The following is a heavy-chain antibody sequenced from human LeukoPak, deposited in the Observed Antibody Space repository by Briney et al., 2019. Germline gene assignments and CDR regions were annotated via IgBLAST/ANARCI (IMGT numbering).Heavy chain of an antibody. CDR3: ARYGSGIINY. CDR2: ISSSSSYI. J-gene: IGHJ4*02. D-gene: IGHD3-10*01. V-gene: IGHV3-21*01. Sequence: GGSLRLSCAASGFTFSSYSMNWVRQAPGKGLEWVSSISSSSSYIHYADSVKGRFTISRDNAKNSLYLQMNSLRAEDTAVYYCARYGSGIINYWGQGTLVTVSS. CDR1: GFTFSSYS.